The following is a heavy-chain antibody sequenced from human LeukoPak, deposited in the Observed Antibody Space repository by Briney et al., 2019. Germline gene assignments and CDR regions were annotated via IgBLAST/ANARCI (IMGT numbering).Heavy chain of an antibody. V-gene: IGHV1-8*01. CDR2: MNPNSGNT. CDR1: GYTFTSYD. Sequence: ASVKVSCKASGYTFTSYDINWVRQATGQGLEWMGWMNPNSGNTGYAQKFQGRVTMTRNTSISTAYMELSSLRPEDTAVYYCARGALRVSSSWYSLNRTWFDPWGQGTLVTVSS. J-gene: IGHJ5*02. D-gene: IGHD6-13*01. CDR3: ARGALRVSSSWYSLNRTWFDP.